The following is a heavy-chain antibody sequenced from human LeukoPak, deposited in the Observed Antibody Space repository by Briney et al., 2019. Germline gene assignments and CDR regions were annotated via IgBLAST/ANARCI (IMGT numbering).Heavy chain of an antibody. CDR3: ARSLGDSSGYYPLPFDY. CDR1: GSTFSSYD. Sequence: ASVKVSCKASGSTFSSYDINWVRQATGQGLEWMGWMNPNSGDTGYTPRLQGRVTMTTDTSTSTAYMELRSLRSDDTAVYYCARSLGDSSGYYPLPFDYWGQGTLVIVSS. J-gene: IGHJ4*02. D-gene: IGHD3-22*01. V-gene: IGHV1-8*02. CDR2: MNPNSGDT.